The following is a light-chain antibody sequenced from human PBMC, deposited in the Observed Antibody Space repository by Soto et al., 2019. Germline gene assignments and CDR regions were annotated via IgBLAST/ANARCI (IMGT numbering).Light chain of an antibody. J-gene: IGKJ2*01. Sequence: EVVMTQSPATLSVSPGETATLSCRASQSVGSNLAWYQQKPGQAPRLLIYAASTRATGIPARFSGSGSGTEFTLTISSLQSEDFAVYYCQKYNSAPRTFGQGTKLEIK. CDR1: QSVGSN. V-gene: IGKV3-15*01. CDR3: QKYNSAPRT. CDR2: AAS.